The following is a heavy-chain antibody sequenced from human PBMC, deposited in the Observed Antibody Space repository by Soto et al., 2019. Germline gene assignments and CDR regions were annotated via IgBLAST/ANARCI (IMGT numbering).Heavy chain of an antibody. J-gene: IGHJ5*02. CDR1: GYTFTSYG. D-gene: IGHD1-20*01. CDR3: ARNNWYRIVYNWFDP. V-gene: IGHV1-18*01. Sequence: ASVKVSCKASGYTFTSYGISWVRQAPGQGLEWMGWISAYNGNTNYAQKLQGRVTMTTDTSTSTAYMELRSLRSDDTAVYYCARNNWYRIVYNWFDPRGRGTLVPVSS. CDR2: ISAYNGNT.